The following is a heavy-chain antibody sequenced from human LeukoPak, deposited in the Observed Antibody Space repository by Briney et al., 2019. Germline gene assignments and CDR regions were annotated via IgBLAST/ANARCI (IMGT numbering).Heavy chain of an antibody. Sequence: GGSLRLSCAASGFTFSSYAMSWVRQAPGKGLEWVSGITGSGVTTYYADSVKGRFTICSDNSKNTLYLQMNSLRAEDTAVYYCAPFCSSTSCYTTGVYWGQGTLVTVSS. CDR2: ITGSGVTT. V-gene: IGHV3-23*01. D-gene: IGHD2-2*02. CDR1: GFTFSSYA. J-gene: IGHJ4*02. CDR3: APFCSSTSCYTTGVY.